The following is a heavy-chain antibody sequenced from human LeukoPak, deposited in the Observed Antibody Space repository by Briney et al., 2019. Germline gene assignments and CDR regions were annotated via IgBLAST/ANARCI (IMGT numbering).Heavy chain of an antibody. D-gene: IGHD5-24*01. J-gene: IGHJ6*03. CDR2: INWNGGST. CDR1: GFTFDDYG. CDR3: ARGKEMATIRYYYYMDV. Sequence: GGSLRLSCAASGFTFDDYGMSWVRQAPGKGLEWVSGINWNGGSTGYADSVKGRFTISRDNAKNSLYLQMNSLRAEDTALYYCARGKEMATIRYYYYMDVWGKGTTVTVSS. V-gene: IGHV3-20*04.